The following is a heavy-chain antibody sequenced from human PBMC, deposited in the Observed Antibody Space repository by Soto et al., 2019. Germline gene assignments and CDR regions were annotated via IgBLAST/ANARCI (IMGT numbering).Heavy chain of an antibody. CDR3: AKRGDILDVSSSFVGYGMDV. D-gene: IGHD2-15*01. CDR1: GFTFRIYA. CDR2: IRGNGAGI. Sequence: VSLLLSCVASGFTFRIYAMTWVRQAPGKGLEWVARIRGNGAGISYADSVKGRFTISRDNSKNTVYLQMNSLRADDTAVYFCAKRGDILDVSSSFVGYGMDVWGQGTTVTVSS. J-gene: IGHJ6*02. V-gene: IGHV3-23*01.